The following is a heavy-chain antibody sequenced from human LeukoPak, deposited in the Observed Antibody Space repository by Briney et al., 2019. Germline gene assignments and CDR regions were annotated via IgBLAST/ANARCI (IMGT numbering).Heavy chain of an antibody. V-gene: IGHV1-2*02. J-gene: IGHJ4*02. D-gene: IGHD2-2*01. Sequence: ASVKVSCKTSGYIFTDYYIHWVRQAPEQGLEWMGWINPDTGGTNYAQQFQGRVTMTRDTSISTAYMEVSSLRSDDTAVYYCARGGLTYCSSTNCFLFYLDYWGQGTLVTVSS. CDR1: GYIFTDYY. CDR2: INPDTGGT. CDR3: ARGGLTYCSSTNCFLFYLDY.